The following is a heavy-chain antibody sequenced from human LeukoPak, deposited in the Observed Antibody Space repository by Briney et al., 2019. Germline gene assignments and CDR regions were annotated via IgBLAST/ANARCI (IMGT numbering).Heavy chain of an antibody. V-gene: IGHV3-21*01. J-gene: IGHJ4*02. CDR2: ISCSSSYI. D-gene: IGHD5-18*01. CDR1: GFTFSSYS. Sequence: GGSLRLSCAASGFTFSSYSMNWVRQAPGKGLEWVSSISCSSSYIYYADSVKGRFTISRDNAKNSLYLQMNSLRAEDTAVYYCAREGYSYGSAFDYWGQGTLVTVSS. CDR3: AREGYSYGSAFDY.